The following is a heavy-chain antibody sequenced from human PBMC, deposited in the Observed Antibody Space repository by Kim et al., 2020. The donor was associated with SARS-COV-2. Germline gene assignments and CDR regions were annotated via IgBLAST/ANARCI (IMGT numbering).Heavy chain of an antibody. CDR3: ATASPGGYYYDISGPNPNGFNP. Sequence: ASVKVSCKVSGYTLTELSMHWVRQAPGKGLEWMGGFDPEDGETIYAQKFQGRVTMTADTSTDTAYMELSSLRSEDTAVYYCATASPGGYYYDISGPNPNGFNPWGQGTLATASS. D-gene: IGHD3-22*01. J-gene: IGHJ5*02. CDR2: FDPEDGET. V-gene: IGHV1-24*01. CDR1: GYTLTELS.